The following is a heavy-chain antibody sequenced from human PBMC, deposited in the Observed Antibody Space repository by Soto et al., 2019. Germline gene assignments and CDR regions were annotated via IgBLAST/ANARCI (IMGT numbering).Heavy chain of an antibody. J-gene: IGHJ6*02. CDR2: IYTSGNT. CDR3: ARDGVGPHGMDV. Sequence: QVQLQESDPGLVKPSETLSLTCTVSGSSVTSYYWSWIRQPAGKGLDWIGRIYTSGNTDYNPSLKSRVTMSIDTSKNQFSLKLNSVTAADTAVYYCARDGVGPHGMDVWGQGTTVTVSS. D-gene: IGHD2-8*01. CDR1: GSSVTSYY. V-gene: IGHV4-4*07.